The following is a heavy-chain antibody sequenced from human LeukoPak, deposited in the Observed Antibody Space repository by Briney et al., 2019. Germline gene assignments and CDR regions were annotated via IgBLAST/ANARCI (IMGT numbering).Heavy chain of an antibody. D-gene: IGHD4-17*01. CDR3: ARHLSGDDI. CDR1: GFIVSSNY. CDR2: IYSGGST. J-gene: IGHJ3*02. Sequence: GGSLRLSCAASGFIVSSNYMNWVRQAPGKGLEWVSIIYSGGSTYYADSVKGRFTISRDNSKNTLYLQMNSLRAEDTAVYYCARHLSGDDIWGQGTMVTVSS. V-gene: IGHV3-53*01.